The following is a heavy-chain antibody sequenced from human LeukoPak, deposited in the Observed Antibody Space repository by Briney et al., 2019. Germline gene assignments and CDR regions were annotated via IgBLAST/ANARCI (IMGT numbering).Heavy chain of an antibody. D-gene: IGHD3-22*01. CDR2: IYYSGST. CDR1: GGSISSYY. J-gene: IGHJ5*02. V-gene: IGHV4-59*01. CDR3: ARVVLGLDSSGYEDFFWFDP. Sequence: SETLYLTCTVSGGSISSYYWSWIRQPPGKGLEWIGYIYYSGSTNYNPSLKSRVTISVDTSKNQFSLKLSSVTAADTAVYYCARVVLGLDSSGYEDFFWFDPWGQGTLVTVSS.